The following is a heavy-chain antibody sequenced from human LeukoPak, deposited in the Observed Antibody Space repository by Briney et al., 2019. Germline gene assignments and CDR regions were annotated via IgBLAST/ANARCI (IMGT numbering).Heavy chain of an antibody. CDR3: ASESVAVALPDY. V-gene: IGHV4-34*01. D-gene: IGHD6-19*01. CDR1: GGSFSGYY. Sequence: SETLSLTCAVYGGSFSGYYWSWILQPPGKGLQWIGEINHSGSTNYNPSLKSRVTISVDTSKNQFSLKLSSVTAADTAVYYCASESVAVALPDYWGQGTLVTVSS. CDR2: INHSGST. J-gene: IGHJ4*02.